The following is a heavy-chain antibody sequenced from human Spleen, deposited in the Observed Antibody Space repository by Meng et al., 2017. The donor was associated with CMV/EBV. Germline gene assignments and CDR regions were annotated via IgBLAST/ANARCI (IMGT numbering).Heavy chain of an antibody. V-gene: IGHV3-7*01. D-gene: IGHD3-16*02. J-gene: IGHJ6*02. Sequence: GESLKISCAVSGFTVSSSYMTWVRQAPGKGLEWVANIKQDGSEKYYVDSVKGRFTISRDNAKNSLYLQMNSLRAEDTAVYYCARDRFTGKWGRDYYGMDVWGQGTTVTVSS. CDR1: GFTVSSSY. CDR2: IKQDGSEK. CDR3: ARDRFTGKWGRDYYGMDV.